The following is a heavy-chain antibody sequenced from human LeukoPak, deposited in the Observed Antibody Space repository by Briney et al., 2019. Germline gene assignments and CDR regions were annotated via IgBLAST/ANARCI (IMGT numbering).Heavy chain of an antibody. CDR1: GFTLSTNY. CDR3: ARGGIGYYDSSGYDEYFQH. D-gene: IGHD3-22*01. CDR2: IYSGGST. J-gene: IGHJ1*01. Sequence: GGSLRLTCAASGFTLSTNYMSWVRQAPGKGLEWVSLIYSGGSTYYSDSVKGRVTISIDNSKNTRYLQMNSLRAEDTALYYCARGGIGYYDSSGYDEYFQHWGQGTLVTVSS. V-gene: IGHV3-66*01.